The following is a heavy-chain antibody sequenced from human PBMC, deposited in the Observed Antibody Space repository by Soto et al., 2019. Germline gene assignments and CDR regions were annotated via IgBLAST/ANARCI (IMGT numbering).Heavy chain of an antibody. J-gene: IGHJ4*02. Sequence: EVHLVESGGGLVKPGGSLRLSCAASGFTFSSSGMNWVRQAPGKGLEWVSSIKSSGNYIYYADSVKGRFTISRDNAKNSLYLQMNSLRVEDTAVYYCASDDVKASSGYRFLDYWGQGILVTVSS. V-gene: IGHV3-21*01. CDR3: ASDDVKASSGYRFLDY. CDR1: GFTFSSSG. D-gene: IGHD6-13*01. CDR2: IKSSGNYI.